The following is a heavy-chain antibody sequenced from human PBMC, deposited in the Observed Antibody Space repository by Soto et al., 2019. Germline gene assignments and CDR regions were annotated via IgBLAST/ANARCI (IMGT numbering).Heavy chain of an antibody. CDR3: AKGPQYSGYDHKIPD. D-gene: IGHD5-12*01. CDR1: GFTFSSYA. CDR2: ISGSGGST. V-gene: IGHV3-23*01. J-gene: IGHJ4*02. Sequence: EVQLLESGGGLVQPGGSLRLSCAASGFTFSSYAMSWVRQAPGKGLEWVSAISGSGGSTYYADSVKGRFSISRDNSKNRLYLQMNSLRAEDTAVYYCAKGPQYSGYDHKIPDWGQGTLVTVSS.